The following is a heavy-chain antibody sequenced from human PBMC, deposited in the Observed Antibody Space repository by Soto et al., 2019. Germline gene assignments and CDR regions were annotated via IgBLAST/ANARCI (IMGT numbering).Heavy chain of an antibody. D-gene: IGHD1-26*01. CDR1: GFTFSDYY. J-gene: IGHJ4*02. CDR2: ISSSSSYT. CDR3: AKDASGSCHY. V-gene: IGHV3-11*06. Sequence: PGGSLRLSCAASGFTFSDYYMSWIRQAPGKGLEWVSYISSSSSYTNYADSVKGRFTISRDNSKNTLFLQMNSLRGEDTAVYFCAKDASGSCHYWGQGTQVTVSS.